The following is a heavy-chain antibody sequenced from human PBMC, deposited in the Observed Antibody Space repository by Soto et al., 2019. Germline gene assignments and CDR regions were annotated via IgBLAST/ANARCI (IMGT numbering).Heavy chain of an antibody. J-gene: IGHJ4*02. CDR1: GFTFSSYG. CDR3: AKDSEGIEAAGTFDY. D-gene: IGHD6-13*01. CDR2: ISYDGSNK. Sequence: HPGGSLRLSCAASGFTFSSYGMHWVRQAPGKGLEWVAVISYDGSNKYYADSVKGRFTISRDNSKNTLYLQMNSLRAEDTAVYYCAKDSEGIEAAGTFDYWGQGTLVTVS. V-gene: IGHV3-30*18.